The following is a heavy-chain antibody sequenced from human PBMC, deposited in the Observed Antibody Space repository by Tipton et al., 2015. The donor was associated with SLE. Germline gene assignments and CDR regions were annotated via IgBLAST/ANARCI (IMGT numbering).Heavy chain of an antibody. D-gene: IGHD2-21*01. J-gene: IGHJ2*01. CDR3: ARGPIVVVIAAVWYFDL. CDR2: IYYSGRT. V-gene: IGHV4-31*03. CDR1: GGSISSGGYY. Sequence: TLSLTCTVSGGSISSGGYYLSWIRQHPGKGLEWIGYIYYSGRTYYNPSLKSRVTISVDTSKNPFSLKLSSVTAADTAVYYCARGPIVVVIAAVWYFDLWGRGTLVTVSS.